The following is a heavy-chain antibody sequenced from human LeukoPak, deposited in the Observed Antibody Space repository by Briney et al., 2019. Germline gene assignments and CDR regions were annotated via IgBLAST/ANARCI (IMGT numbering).Heavy chain of an antibody. J-gene: IGHJ5*02. Sequence: SETLSLTCTVSGGSISSYCWSWIRQPPGKGLEWIGYIYYSGSTNYNPSLKSRVTISVDTSKNQFSLKLSSVTAADTAVYYCAGLRGYSYGSIRGGWFDPWGQGALVTVSS. CDR2: IYYSGST. D-gene: IGHD5-18*01. V-gene: IGHV4-59*08. CDR3: AGLRGYSYGSIRGGWFDP. CDR1: GGSISSYC.